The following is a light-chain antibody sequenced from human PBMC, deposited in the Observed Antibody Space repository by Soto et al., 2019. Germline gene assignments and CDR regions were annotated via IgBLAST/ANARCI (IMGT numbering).Light chain of an antibody. Sequence: EIGLTQSPGTLSLSPGERATLACRASQSVSSSYLAWYQQKPGQTPRLLIYGASSRGTGIPDRFSGSGSGSHFALTISRQVPDDLAEYYCHQYGSSPSTFGQGTNLEIK. CDR3: HQYGSSPST. CDR1: QSVSSSY. CDR2: GAS. J-gene: IGKJ2*01. V-gene: IGKV3-20*01.